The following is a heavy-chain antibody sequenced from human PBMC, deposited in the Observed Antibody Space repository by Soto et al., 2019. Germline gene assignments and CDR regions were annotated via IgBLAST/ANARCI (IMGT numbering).Heavy chain of an antibody. CDR3: PKSISAMSRSWYGTWFDY. J-gene: IGHJ4*02. CDR2: ISWNSRSL. Sequence: EVQLVESGGGLVQPGRSLRLSCAAAGFTFDDYAMHWVRQAPGKVLEWVSCISWNSRSLGYADSVKCRFTISRDNAKNSLYLQMKSLRSEDTALYYCPKSISAMSRSWYGTWFDYWGQGTLFTGSS. D-gene: IGHD6-13*01. V-gene: IGHV3-9*01. CDR1: GFTFDDYA.